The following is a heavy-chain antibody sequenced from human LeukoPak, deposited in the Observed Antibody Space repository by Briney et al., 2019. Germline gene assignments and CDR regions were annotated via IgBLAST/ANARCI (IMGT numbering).Heavy chain of an antibody. CDR3: ARSTIFGVVPYYFDY. CDR2: IYYSGST. Sequence: PSETLSLTCTVSGGSISSSSYYWGWIRQPPGKGLEWIGSIYYSGSTYYNPSLKSRVTISVDTSKNQFSLKLSSVTAADTAVYYCARSTIFGVVPYYFDYWGQGTLVTVSS. CDR1: GGSISSSSYY. D-gene: IGHD3-3*01. V-gene: IGHV4-39*01. J-gene: IGHJ4*02.